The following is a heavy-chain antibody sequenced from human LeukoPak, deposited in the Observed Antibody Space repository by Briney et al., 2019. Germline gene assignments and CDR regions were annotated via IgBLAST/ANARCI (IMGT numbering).Heavy chain of an antibody. Sequence: PSETLSFNCAVYGGSFSGYYWSWIRQPPGKGLEGIGEINHSGSTNYNPSLKSRVTISVDTAKNQFSLKLSPVTAADTAVYYCARGRPIDYYDSSGYYFDYWGQGTLVTVSS. CDR2: INHSGST. D-gene: IGHD3-22*01. V-gene: IGHV4-34*01. J-gene: IGHJ4*02. CDR3: ARGRPIDYYDSSGYYFDY. CDR1: GGSFSGYY.